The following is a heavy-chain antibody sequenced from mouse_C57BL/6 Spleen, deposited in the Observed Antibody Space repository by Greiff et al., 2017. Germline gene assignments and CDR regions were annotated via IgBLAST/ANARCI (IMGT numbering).Heavy chain of an antibody. Sequence: EVKLVESGGDLVKPGGSLKLSCAASGFTFSSYGMSWVRQTPDKRLEWVATISSGGSYTFYPDSVKGRFTISRDNAKNTLYLQMSSLKSEDTAMYYCARGDLLWDYWGQGTTLTVSS. D-gene: IGHD2-1*01. V-gene: IGHV5-6*01. CDR2: ISSGGSYT. CDR3: ARGDLLWDY. CDR1: GFTFSSYG. J-gene: IGHJ2*01.